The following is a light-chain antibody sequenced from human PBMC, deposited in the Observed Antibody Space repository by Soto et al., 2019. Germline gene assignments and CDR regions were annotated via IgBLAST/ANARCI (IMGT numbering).Light chain of an antibody. CDR1: QSVSTT. J-gene: IGKJ5*01. CDR2: GAS. Sequence: IVMTQSPATLSVSPRQRASLSCRASQSVSTTVAWYHQNPGQAPRLLVYGASTRAPSIPARFSGSGSGTDFTLTISRLEPDDSAVYYCQQFDDSVTFGQGTRLEI. V-gene: IGKV3-15*01. CDR3: QQFDDSVT.